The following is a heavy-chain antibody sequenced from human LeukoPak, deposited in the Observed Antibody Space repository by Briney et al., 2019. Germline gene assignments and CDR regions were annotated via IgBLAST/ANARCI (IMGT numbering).Heavy chain of an antibody. Sequence: GGSLRLSSAASGFTFSSYAMHWVRQAPGKGLEWVAVISYDGSNKYYADSVKGRFTISRDNSKNTLYLQMNSLRAEDTAVYYCARASSGSSPPDYWGQGTLVTVSS. J-gene: IGHJ4*02. CDR3: ARASSGSSPPDY. V-gene: IGHV3-30-3*01. D-gene: IGHD3-10*01. CDR1: GFTFSSYA. CDR2: ISYDGSNK.